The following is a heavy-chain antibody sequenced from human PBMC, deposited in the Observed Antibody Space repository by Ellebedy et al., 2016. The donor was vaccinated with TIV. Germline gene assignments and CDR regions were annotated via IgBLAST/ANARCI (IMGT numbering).Heavy chain of an antibody. Sequence: LSLXCAASGYTFSNYGMHWVRQTPGKGLEWVAVIWYDGSNKYYGDSMKGRFTISRDNSKNTLYLQMNSLRAEDTAVYYCARAADDLWTGNYYYYYGMDVWGQGTMVTVSS. V-gene: IGHV3-33*01. J-gene: IGHJ6*02. CDR1: GYTFSNYG. D-gene: IGHD3/OR15-3a*01. CDR2: IWYDGSNK. CDR3: ARAADDLWTGNYYYYYGMDV.